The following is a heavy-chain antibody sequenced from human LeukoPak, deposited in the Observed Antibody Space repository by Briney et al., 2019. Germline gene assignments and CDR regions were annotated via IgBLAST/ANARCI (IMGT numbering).Heavy chain of an antibody. V-gene: IGHV1-18*01. CDR1: GYSFTSNG. CDR2: VSGYNGNT. J-gene: IGHJ6*02. Sequence: ASVKVSCKASGYSFTSNGISWVRQAPGQGLEWMGWVSGYNGNTNYVQKLQGRVTMTTDTSTSTAYMELRSLRSDDTAVYYCAREWRHCSGGDCNTPSDGMDVWGQGTTVTVSS. CDR3: AREWRHCSGGDCNTPSDGMDV. D-gene: IGHD2-15*01.